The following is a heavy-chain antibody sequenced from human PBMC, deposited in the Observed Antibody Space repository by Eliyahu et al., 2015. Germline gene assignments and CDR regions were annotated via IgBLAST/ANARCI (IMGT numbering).Heavy chain of an antibody. D-gene: IGHD6-19*01. V-gene: IGHV4-34*01. CDR1: GGSFSGYY. CDR3: AIDRSGWFRTLRTKNWFDP. Sequence: QVQLQQWGAGLLKPSETLSLTCAVYGGSFSGYYWSWIRQPPGKGLEWVGVGEHSRSTNYHPPLKSRVTISVDTSKNQFSLKLSSVTAADTAVYYCAIDRSGWFRTLRTKNWFDPWGQGTLVTVSS. J-gene: IGHJ5*02. CDR2: GEHSRST.